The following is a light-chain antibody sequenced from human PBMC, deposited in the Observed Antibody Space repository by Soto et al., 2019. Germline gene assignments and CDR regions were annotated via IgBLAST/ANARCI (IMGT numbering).Light chain of an antibody. CDR3: CSYAGSSTYV. CDR1: SSDVGGYNY. J-gene: IGLJ1*01. Sequence: QSVLTQPPSASGSPGQSVTISCTGTSSDVGGYNYVSWYQQHPGKAPKLMIYEGSKRPSGVSNRFSGSKSGNTASLTISGLQAEDEADYYCCSYAGSSTYVFGTGTKVTVL. V-gene: IGLV2-23*01. CDR2: EGS.